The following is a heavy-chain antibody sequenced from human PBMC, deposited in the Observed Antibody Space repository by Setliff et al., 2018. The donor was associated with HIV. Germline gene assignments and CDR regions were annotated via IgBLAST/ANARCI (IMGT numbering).Heavy chain of an antibody. CDR1: GGSLSSSY. D-gene: IGHD2-21*01. CDR2: INHSGTA. V-gene: IGHV4-34*01. CDR3: AGLSDFLDY. Sequence: PSETLSLTCAVYGGSLSSSYWTWIRQAPGKGLEWIGEINHSGTANYNPSPKSRVTMSLDRSKRQFSLKLTSPTAADTAVYYCAGLSDFLDYWGLGNLVTVSS. J-gene: IGHJ4*02.